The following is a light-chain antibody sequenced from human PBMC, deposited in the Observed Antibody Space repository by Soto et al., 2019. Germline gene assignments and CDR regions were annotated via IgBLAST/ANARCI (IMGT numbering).Light chain of an antibody. Sequence: EIVLTQSPGTLSLSQGERATLSCRASQSVSRSYLAWYQQKPGQARRLFIDASSIRATSIPGRFSDRWSGTYFPLTISILEPEDFAVYYCQQYGTSPWTFGQGTKVDIK. J-gene: IGKJ1*01. V-gene: IGKV3-20*01. CDR1: QSVSRSY. CDR3: QQYGTSPWT. CDR2: ASS.